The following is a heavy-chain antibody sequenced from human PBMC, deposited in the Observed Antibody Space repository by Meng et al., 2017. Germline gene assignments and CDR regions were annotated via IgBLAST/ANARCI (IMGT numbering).Heavy chain of an antibody. CDR3: ARDKRPSSSWYGNWFDP. Sequence: QVQVVQEGAEVKKPGSSVKVSCKASGGTFSSYAISWVRQAPGQGLEWMGGIIPIFGTANYAQKFQGRVTITADKSTSTAYMELSNLRSEDTAVYYCARDKRPSSSWYGNWFDPWGQGTLVTVSS. J-gene: IGHJ5*02. CDR2: IIPIFGTA. V-gene: IGHV1-69*06. CDR1: GGTFSSYA. D-gene: IGHD6-13*01.